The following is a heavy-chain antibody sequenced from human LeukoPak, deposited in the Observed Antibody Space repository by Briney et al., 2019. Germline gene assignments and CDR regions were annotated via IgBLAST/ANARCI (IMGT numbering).Heavy chain of an antibody. V-gene: IGHV3-21*01. CDR3: ARDLWFGESAYHFDY. D-gene: IGHD3-10*01. Sequence: GGSLRLSCAASGFTFSSYSMNWVRQAPGKGLEWVSTISSSSSYIYYADSVKGRFTISRDNAKNSLYLQMNSLRAEDTAVYYCARDLWFGESAYHFDYWGQGTLVTVSS. CDR1: GFTFSSYS. CDR2: ISSSSSYI. J-gene: IGHJ4*02.